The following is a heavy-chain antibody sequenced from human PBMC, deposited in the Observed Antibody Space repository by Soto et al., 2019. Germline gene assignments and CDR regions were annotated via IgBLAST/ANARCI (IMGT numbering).Heavy chain of an antibody. Sequence: GGSLRLSCAASGFTFSSYAMSWVRQAPGKGLEWVSAISGSGGSTYYADSVKGRFTISRDNSKNTLYLQMNSLRAEDTAVYYCAKDLGYYDSSGYYRRNSGSEFDYWGQGTLVTVSS. J-gene: IGHJ4*02. CDR3: AKDLGYYDSSGYYRRNSGSEFDY. CDR1: GFTFSSYA. D-gene: IGHD3-22*01. CDR2: ISGSGGST. V-gene: IGHV3-23*01.